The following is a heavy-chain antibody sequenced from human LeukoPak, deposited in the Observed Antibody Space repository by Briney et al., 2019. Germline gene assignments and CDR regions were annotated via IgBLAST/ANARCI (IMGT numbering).Heavy chain of an antibody. V-gene: IGHV4-30-4*07. CDR1: GGSISSGGYS. CDR2: IYYSGST. Sequence: SQTLSLTCAVSGGSISSGGYSWRWIRQPPGKGLEWIGYIYYSGSTYYNPSLKSRVTISVDTSKNQFSLKLSSVTAADTAVYYCARGKGGDQAGYFDYWGQGTLVTVSS. CDR3: ARGKGGDQAGYFDY. J-gene: IGHJ4*02. D-gene: IGHD6-13*01.